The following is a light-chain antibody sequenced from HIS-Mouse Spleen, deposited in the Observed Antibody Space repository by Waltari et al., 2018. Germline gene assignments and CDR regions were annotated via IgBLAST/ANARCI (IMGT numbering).Light chain of an antibody. J-gene: IGLJ3*02. CDR3: GTWDSSLSAWV. CDR1: SSNIGNNY. Sequence: QSVLTQPPSVSAAPGQKVTISCSGSSSNIGNNYVSWYQQLPGTAPKLLISDNNKRPAGIPDRCSGSKSGTSATLGITGLQTGDEADYYCGTWDSSLSAWVFGGGTKLTVL. CDR2: DNN. V-gene: IGLV1-51*01.